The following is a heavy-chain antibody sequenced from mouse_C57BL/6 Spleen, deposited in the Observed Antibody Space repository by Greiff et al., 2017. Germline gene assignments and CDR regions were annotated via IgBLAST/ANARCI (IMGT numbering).Heavy chain of an antibody. CDR3: ARHEEVEYGNLYYYAMDY. J-gene: IGHJ4*01. CDR1: GYTFTEYT. CDR2: FYPGSGSI. D-gene: IGHD2-10*02. Sequence: VQLQQSGAELVKPGASVKLSCKASGYTFTEYTIHWVKQRSGQGLEWIGWFYPGSGSIKYHETFKGKATLTADQSSSTAYMELSRLTSEESADYFCARHEEVEYGNLYYYAMDYWGQGTSVTVSS. V-gene: IGHV1-62-2*01.